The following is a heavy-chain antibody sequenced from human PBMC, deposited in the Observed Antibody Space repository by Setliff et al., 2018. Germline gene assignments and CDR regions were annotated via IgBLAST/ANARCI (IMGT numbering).Heavy chain of an antibody. CDR2: INPDGSEK. CDR3: ARRLPYFGMDV. CDR1: GFSFRNCW. J-gene: IGHJ6*02. D-gene: IGHD2-15*01. Sequence: GGSLRLSCVATGFSFRNCWASWVRQAPGKGPEWVASINPDGSEKYYVDSVRGRFTIFRDSAKNSLHLQMTSLSAEDTAVYYCARRLPYFGMDVWGQGTTVTVSS. V-gene: IGHV3-7*01.